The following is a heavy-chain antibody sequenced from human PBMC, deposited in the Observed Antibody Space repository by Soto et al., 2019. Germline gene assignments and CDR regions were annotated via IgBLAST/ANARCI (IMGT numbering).Heavy chain of an antibody. CDR3: VRDGSSGWHFDS. D-gene: IGHD6-19*01. J-gene: IGHJ4*02. V-gene: IGHV3-30*04. CDR2: VSNDENLT. Sequence: PWWSLRLSCLASGFTFSHFSMHWFRQAPGKGLEWVAVVSNDENLTYYVDFMKGRFTISRDNSKNTLYLQMNSLRPEDTAVYYCVRDGSSGWHFDSWGQGTLVTVSS. CDR1: GFTFSHFS.